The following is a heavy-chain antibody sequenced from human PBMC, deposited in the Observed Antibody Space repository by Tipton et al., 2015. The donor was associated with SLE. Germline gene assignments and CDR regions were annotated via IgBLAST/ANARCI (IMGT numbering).Heavy chain of an antibody. V-gene: IGHV4-61*09. CDR2: IYTSGSA. J-gene: IGHJ3*02. CDR1: GASISSGSYY. CDR3: ARGLGVAGRGFGAFDI. Sequence: TLSLTCAVSGASISSGSYYCSWIRQAAGKGREWIGHIYTSGSATYNPSLISRVAMSVDTSKNQFSVNLSSVTAADTAVYYCARGLGVAGRGFGAFDIWGQGTMVTVSS. D-gene: IGHD6-19*01.